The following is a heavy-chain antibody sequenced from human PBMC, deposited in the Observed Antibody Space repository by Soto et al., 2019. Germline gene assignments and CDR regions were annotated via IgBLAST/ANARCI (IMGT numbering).Heavy chain of an antibody. D-gene: IGHD3-16*01. CDR3: ARGRAETFGVRLTVDWFDP. V-gene: IGHV1-69*01. CDR1: GGTFNKYA. CDR2: ISPVFHRT. Sequence: QVQLVQSGAEVKKPGSSVRVSCKASGGTFNKYAITWVRQAPGQGLEWMGGISPVFHRTNYVQNFQGRVTITADESTRTAYMELSSLRSEDTAIYYCARGRAETFGVRLTVDWFDPWGRGTLVTVSS. J-gene: IGHJ5*02.